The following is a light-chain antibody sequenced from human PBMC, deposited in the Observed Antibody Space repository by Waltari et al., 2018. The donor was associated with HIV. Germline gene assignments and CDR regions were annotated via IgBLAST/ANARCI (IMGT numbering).Light chain of an antibody. J-gene: IGLJ1*01. V-gene: IGLV1-40*01. CDR2: RNS. CDR1: SSNIGAGYD. CDR3: QSYDSSLSGYV. Sequence: QSVLTQPPSVSGAPGQRVTISCTGSSSNIGAGYDVHWYQQLPGTAPKLLIYRNSNRPSGVPARVSGSKSGTSASLAITGLQAEDEADYYCQSYDSSLSGYVFGTGTKVTVL.